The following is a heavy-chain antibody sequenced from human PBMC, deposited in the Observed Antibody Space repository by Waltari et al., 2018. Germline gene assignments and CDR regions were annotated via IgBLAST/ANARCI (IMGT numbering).Heavy chain of an antibody. CDR2: FYAGGGT. V-gene: IGHV4-4*07. CDR3: ARGTYYYDTSGYSDGNHYYIDV. D-gene: IGHD3-22*01. CDR1: SDSISTYY. Sequence: QVQLQEAGPGLVKPSETLSLTCTVSSDSISTYYWTWLRQPAWKGREWRGRFYAGGGTKYNPSLNSRVTMSVDTSKNQFSLKLTSVTAADSAVYYCARGTYYYDTSGYSDGNHYYIDVWGKGTSVTVSS. J-gene: IGHJ6*03.